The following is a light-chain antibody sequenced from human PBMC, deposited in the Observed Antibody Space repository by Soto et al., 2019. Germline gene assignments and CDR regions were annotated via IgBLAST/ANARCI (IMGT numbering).Light chain of an antibody. CDR2: DAS. CDR1: ESVSSH. V-gene: IGKV3-11*01. CDR3: QQRHMWPIT. J-gene: IGKJ5*01. Sequence: EIGLKHSPATLSLNPGERATLSCRASESVSSHLAWFQQRPGQAPRLLIYDASNRATGIPARFSGRGSGTDFTLTISSLEPEDSAVYYCQQRHMWPITFGQGTLL.